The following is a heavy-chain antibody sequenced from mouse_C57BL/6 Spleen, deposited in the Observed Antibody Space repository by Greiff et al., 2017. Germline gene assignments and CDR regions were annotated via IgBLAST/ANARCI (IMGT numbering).Heavy chain of an antibody. Sequence: QVQLQQPGAELVKPGASVKLSCKASGYTFTSYWMHWVKQRPGQGLAWIGMIHPNSGSTNYNEKFKSKATLTVDKSSSTAYMQLSSLTSEDSAVYYCARSGANYGNSFDYWGQGTTLTVSS. V-gene: IGHV1-64*01. CDR2: IHPNSGST. J-gene: IGHJ2*01. CDR1: GYTFTSYW. CDR3: ARSGANYGNSFDY. D-gene: IGHD2-1*01.